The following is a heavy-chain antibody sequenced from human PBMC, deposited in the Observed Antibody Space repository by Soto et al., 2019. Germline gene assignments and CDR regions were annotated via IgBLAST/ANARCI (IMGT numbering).Heavy chain of an antibody. Sequence: QVQLVQSGAEVREPGASVKVSCKASGYSFTSLDINWVRQTAGQGLEWMGWMQPSTGRTGYAQKFQGRVTMTRDTSINTAYIELTTLTSDDTALYYFARGVSAGVDYWGQGNLVTVSS. D-gene: IGHD1-26*01. V-gene: IGHV1-8*01. CDR2: MQPSTGRT. CDR3: ARGVSAGVDY. J-gene: IGHJ4*02. CDR1: GYSFTSLD.